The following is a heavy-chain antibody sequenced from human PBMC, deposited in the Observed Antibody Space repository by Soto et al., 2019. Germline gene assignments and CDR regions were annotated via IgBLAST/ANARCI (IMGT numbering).Heavy chain of an antibody. CDR1: GDSISSSNW. D-gene: IGHD6-13*01. Sequence: QVHLQESGPGLLKPSWTLSLTCAVSGDSISSSNWWSWVRQSPGKGLEWIGEIYQGGGSNYNPSLKSGATMPVDKSNTQFSLKLSSVTAADTAVYYCARLEGISWYHFDYLGQGTLVTGSS. CDR2: IYQGGGS. J-gene: IGHJ4*02. V-gene: IGHV4-4*02. CDR3: ARLEGISWYHFDY.